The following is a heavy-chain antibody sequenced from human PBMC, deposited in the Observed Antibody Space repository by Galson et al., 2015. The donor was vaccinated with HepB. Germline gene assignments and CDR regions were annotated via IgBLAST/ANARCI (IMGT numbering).Heavy chain of an antibody. CDR3: ARDRLGDYSMDV. V-gene: IGHV3-48*01. D-gene: IGHD3-16*01. J-gene: IGHJ6*02. CDR2: ISSSSSAI. CDR1: GFTFTRYS. Sequence: SLRLSCAASGFTFTRYSINWVRQAPGKGLEWLSYISSSSSAIYYADSVKGRFTVSRDSAKNSMYLQMNNLRGEDTAVYYCARDRLGDYSMDVWGQGTTVTVSS.